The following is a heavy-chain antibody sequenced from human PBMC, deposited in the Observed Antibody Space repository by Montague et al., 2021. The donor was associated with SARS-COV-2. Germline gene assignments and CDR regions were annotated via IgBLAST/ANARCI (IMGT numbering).Heavy chain of an antibody. CDR1: GFTFSSYS. V-gene: IGHV3-21*01. CDR3: ARGWGDMTIFGVVIILTAGASDY. J-gene: IGHJ4*02. CDR2: ISSSSSYI. D-gene: IGHD3-3*01. Sequence: SLRLSCAASGFTFSSYSMNWVRQAPGKGLEWVSSISSSSSYIYYADSVKGRFTISRDNAKNLLYLQMNSLRAEDTSVYYCARGWGDMTIFGVVIILTAGASDYWGQGTLVTVSS.